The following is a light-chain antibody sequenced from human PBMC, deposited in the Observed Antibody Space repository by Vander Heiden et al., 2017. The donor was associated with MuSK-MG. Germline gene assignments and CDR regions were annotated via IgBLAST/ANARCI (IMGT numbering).Light chain of an antibody. CDR2: RNN. Sequence: GQRVTMSCSGSRSNIGSNPINCYQQLPGKAPKVLLYRNNQRPSGVPDRFSVSKSGTSATMTISGLQAEDEGDYFCATGDDSRNGVIFGGGTKRTVL. V-gene: IGLV1-44*01. CDR1: RSNIGSNP. CDR3: ATGDDSRNGVI. J-gene: IGLJ2*01.